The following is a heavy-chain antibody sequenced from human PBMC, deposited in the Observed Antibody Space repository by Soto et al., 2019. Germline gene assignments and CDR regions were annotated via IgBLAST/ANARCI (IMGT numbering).Heavy chain of an antibody. J-gene: IGHJ4*02. V-gene: IGHV4-34*01. CDR1: GGSFSGYY. CDR2: INHSGST. D-gene: IGHD3-3*01. Sequence: SVTLSLTCAVYGGSFSGYYWSWIRQPPGKGLERIGEINHSGSTNYNPSLKSRVTISVDTSKNQFSLKLSSVTAADTAVYYCARRPVIYDFWSGYYTFWGQGNLVTVSS. CDR3: ARRPVIYDFWSGYYTF.